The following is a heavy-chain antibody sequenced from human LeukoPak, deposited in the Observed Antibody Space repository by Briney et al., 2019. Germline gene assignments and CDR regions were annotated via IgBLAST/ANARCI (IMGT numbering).Heavy chain of an antibody. J-gene: IGHJ5*02. D-gene: IGHD2-15*01. CDR3: AGDGGCPTNCPANWFDP. CDR2: INPSGGST. CDR1: GYTFTSYG. Sequence: ASVKVSCKASGYTFTSYGISWVRQAPGQGLEWMGIINPSGGSTSYAQKFQGRVTMTRDMSTSTVYMELSSLRSEDTAVYYCAGDGGCPTNCPANWFDPWGQGTLVTVSS. V-gene: IGHV1-46*03.